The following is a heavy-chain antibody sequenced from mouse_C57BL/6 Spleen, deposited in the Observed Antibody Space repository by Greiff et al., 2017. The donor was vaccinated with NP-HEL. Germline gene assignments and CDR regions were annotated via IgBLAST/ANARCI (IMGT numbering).Heavy chain of an antibody. V-gene: IGHV1-64*01. CDR1: GYTFTSYW. CDR3: ASYDYGPHYYAMDY. D-gene: IGHD2-4*01. Sequence: QVQLQQPGAELVKPGASVKLSCKASGYTFTSYWMHWVKQRPGQGLEWIGMIHPNSGSTNYNEKFKSKATLTVDKSSSTAYMQLSSLTSEDSAVDYCASYDYGPHYYAMDYWGQGTSVTVSS. CDR2: IHPNSGST. J-gene: IGHJ4*01.